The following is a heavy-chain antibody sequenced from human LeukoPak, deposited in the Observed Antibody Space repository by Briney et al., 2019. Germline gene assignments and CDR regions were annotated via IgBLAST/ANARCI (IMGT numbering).Heavy chain of an antibody. CDR2: ISAYNGNT. CDR1: GGTFSSYG. CDR3: ARDSYSGWSYYYYYGMDV. Sequence: ASVKVSCKASGGTFSSYGISWVRQAPGQGLEWMGWISAYNGNTNYAQKLQGRVTMTTDTSTSTAYMELRSLRSDDTAVYYCARDSYSGWSYYYYYGMDVWGQGTTVTVSS. V-gene: IGHV1-18*01. J-gene: IGHJ6*02. D-gene: IGHD6-19*01.